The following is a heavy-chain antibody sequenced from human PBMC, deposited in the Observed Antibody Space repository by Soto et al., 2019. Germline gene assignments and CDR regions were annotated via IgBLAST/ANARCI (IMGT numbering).Heavy chain of an antibody. CDR1: GGTFNSDT. D-gene: IGHD3-16*01. J-gene: IGHJ5*01. CDR2: INSILGIS. Sequence: QVQLLQSGAEVKEPGSSVKVSCKASGGTFNSDTINWVRQAPGQGLEWMGRINSILGISNYAQKFQGRIAITADKSTNSGYMELSSLRSEDTAVYYCARGPVRGMGGDSWGQGTLVTVSS. CDR3: ARGPVRGMGGDS. V-gene: IGHV1-69*02.